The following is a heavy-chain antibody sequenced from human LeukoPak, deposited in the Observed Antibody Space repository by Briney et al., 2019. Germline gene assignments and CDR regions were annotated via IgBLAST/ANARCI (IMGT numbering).Heavy chain of an antibody. CDR3: ARAENGPPHYDSSGYVSY. V-gene: IGHV3-48*03. D-gene: IGHD3-22*01. J-gene: IGHJ4*02. CDR1: GFTFSSYE. Sequence: VGSLRLSCAASGFTFSSYEMNWVRQAPGKGLEWVSYISSSGSTIYYADSVKGRFTISRDNAKNSLYLQMNSLRAEDTAVYYCARAENGPPHYDSSGYVSYWGQGTLVTVSS. CDR2: ISSSGSTI.